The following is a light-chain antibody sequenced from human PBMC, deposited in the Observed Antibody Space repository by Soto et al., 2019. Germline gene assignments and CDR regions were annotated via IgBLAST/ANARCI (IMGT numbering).Light chain of an antibody. CDR2: AAS. CDR1: QGISSY. CDR3: QQPNS. V-gene: IGKV1-9*01. J-gene: IGKJ3*01. Sequence: DIQLTQSPSFLSASVGDRVTITCRASQGISSYLAWYQQKPGKAPKLLIYAASTLQSGVPSRFSGSGSGTEFTLTISSLQPEDFAPYYCQQPNSFGPGTKVDIK.